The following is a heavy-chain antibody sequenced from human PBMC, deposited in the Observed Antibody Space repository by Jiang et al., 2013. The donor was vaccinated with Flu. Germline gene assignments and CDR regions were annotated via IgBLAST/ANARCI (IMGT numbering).Heavy chain of an antibody. D-gene: IGHD3-10*01. V-gene: IGHV3-30*04. CDR3: ARAGPSDGSGYPRYGMDV. Sequence: QLVESGGGAVQPGRSLRLSCAASGFTFSSYAMHWVRQAPGKGLEWVAVISYDGSNKYYADSVKGRFTISRDNSKNTLYLQMNSLRAEDTAVYYCARAGPSDGSGYPRYGMDVWGQGTTVTVSS. CDR1: GFTFSSYA. CDR2: ISYDGSNK. J-gene: IGHJ6*02.